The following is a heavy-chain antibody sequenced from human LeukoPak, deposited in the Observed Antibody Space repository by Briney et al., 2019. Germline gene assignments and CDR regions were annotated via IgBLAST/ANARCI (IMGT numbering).Heavy chain of an antibody. V-gene: IGHV4-39*07. CDR3: ASSRYYGSGSYWRSWFDP. Sequence: PSETLSLTCTVSGGSISTSNHYWGWIRQPPGKGLEWIGNIFYSGSTYYSPSLKSRVTISLDTSRNQFSLKLSSVTAADSAVYYCASSRYYGSGSYWRSWFDPWGQGTLVTVSS. J-gene: IGHJ5*02. CDR1: GGSISTSNHY. D-gene: IGHD3-10*01. CDR2: IFYSGST.